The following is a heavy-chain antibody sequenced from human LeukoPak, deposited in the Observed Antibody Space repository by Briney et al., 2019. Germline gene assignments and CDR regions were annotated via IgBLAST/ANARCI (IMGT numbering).Heavy chain of an antibody. J-gene: IGHJ4*02. CDR3: ARGYCRSTSCRGIDY. V-gene: IGHV1-2*02. CDR1: VNTFTAYF. D-gene: IGHD2-2*01. Sequence: ASVKDSCKASVNTFTAYFMHWVRQAPGQGLEWMAWINPNSGGTKVAQKFQGRVTITRDTSISTTYMELRRLTSDDTAVYYCARGYCRSTSCRGIDYWGQGTLVSVSS. CDR2: INPNSGGT.